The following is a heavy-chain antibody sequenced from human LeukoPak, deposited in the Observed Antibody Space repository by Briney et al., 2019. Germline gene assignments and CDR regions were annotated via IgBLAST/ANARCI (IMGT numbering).Heavy chain of an antibody. CDR3: ARDRGYYDYIWGSYRSPKSPGYFDY. CDR2: ISAYNGNT. J-gene: IGHJ4*02. CDR1: GYTFTSYG. V-gene: IGHV1-18*01. Sequence: GASVKVSCKASGYTFTSYGISWVRQAPGQGLEWMGWISAYNGNTNYAPKLQGRVTMTTDTSTSTAYMELRSLRSDDTAVYYCARDRGYYDYIWGSYRSPKSPGYFDYWGQGTLVTVSS. D-gene: IGHD3-16*02.